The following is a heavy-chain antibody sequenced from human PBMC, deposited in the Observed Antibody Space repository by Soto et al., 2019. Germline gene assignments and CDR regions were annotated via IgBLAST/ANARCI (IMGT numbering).Heavy chain of an antibody. CDR2: ISGTSDAA. V-gene: IGHV3-23*01. CDR3: VRYCTTTLCNGVATRTFDY. D-gene: IGHD2-2*01. Sequence: EVQLLESGGGLVQPGGSLRLSCAASGFPFSTSAMNWVRQAPGKGLEWVSIISGTSDAAYYAESVKGRFTSSRDNSKNTLYLQMNSLRAEDTAVYYCVRYCTTTLCNGVATRTFDYWGQGTLVTVSS. J-gene: IGHJ4*02. CDR1: GFPFSTSA.